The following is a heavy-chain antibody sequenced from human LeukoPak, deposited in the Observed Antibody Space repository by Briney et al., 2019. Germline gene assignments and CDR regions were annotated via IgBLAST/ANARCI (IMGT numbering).Heavy chain of an antibody. Sequence: KPSETLSLTCTVSGASFSSSIYYWGWIRQPPGKGLEWIGSFYYSGSTYSNPSLKSRVTISVDTSKKQFSLNVSSVTAADTAVYYCARGAGWYDYWGQGTLVTVSS. V-gene: IGHV4-39*01. D-gene: IGHD6-19*01. J-gene: IGHJ4*02. CDR3: ARGAGWYDY. CDR1: GASFSSSIYY. CDR2: FYYSGST.